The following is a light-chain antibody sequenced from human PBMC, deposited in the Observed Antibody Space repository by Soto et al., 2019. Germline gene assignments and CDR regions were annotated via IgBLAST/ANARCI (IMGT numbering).Light chain of an antibody. CDR2: RAS. J-gene: IGKJ2*01. Sequence: DIQMTQSPSTLSASVGDRVTITCRASQSIDRWLAWYQQKPGKAPKLLIYRASSLESGVPSRFSGTGSGTEFSLTISSLQPDDFTTYYCQQYKTYTYTFAQGTKLEIK. CDR1: QSIDRW. CDR3: QQYKTYTYT. V-gene: IGKV1-5*03.